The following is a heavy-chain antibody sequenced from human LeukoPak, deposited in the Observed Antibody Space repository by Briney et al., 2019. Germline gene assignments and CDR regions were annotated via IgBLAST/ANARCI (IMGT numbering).Heavy chain of an antibody. D-gene: IGHD1-26*01. Sequence: ASVKVSCKASGCTFTSYAMNWVRQAPGQGLEWMGWINTNTGNPTYAQGFTGRFVFSLDTSVSTAYLQISSLKAEDTAVYYCAAGSIVGATNAFDIWGQGTMVTVSS. V-gene: IGHV7-4-1*02. CDR3: AAGSIVGATNAFDI. J-gene: IGHJ3*02. CDR2: INTNTGNP. CDR1: GCTFTSYA.